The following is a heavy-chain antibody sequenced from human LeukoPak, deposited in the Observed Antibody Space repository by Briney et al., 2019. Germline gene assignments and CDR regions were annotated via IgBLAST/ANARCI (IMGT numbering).Heavy chain of an antibody. J-gene: IGHJ3*02. CDR2: INQHGSQT. CDR3: ARDPDALTGISFDI. D-gene: IGHD3-9*01. V-gene: IGHV3-7*05. Sequence: GGSLRLSCAASGFTFSSDWMNWVRQAPGKGLEWVANINQHGSQTYYVGSVKGRFTISRDNAKNSLFLQMNSLRVEDTAVYYCARDPDALTGISFDIWGQGTMVTVSS. CDR1: GFTFSSDW.